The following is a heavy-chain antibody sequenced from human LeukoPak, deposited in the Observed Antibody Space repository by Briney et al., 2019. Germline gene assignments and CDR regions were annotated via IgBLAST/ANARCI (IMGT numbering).Heavy chain of an antibody. D-gene: IGHD5-24*01. CDR2: INHSGST. V-gene: IGHV4-34*01. CDR1: GASFSGYY. CDR3: ARGGGDGSP. Sequence: SESVSPTWAVDGASFSGYYCGWVRQPAGKWRELTGEINHSGSTNYNPSLKSRVTISVDTSKNQFSLKLSSVTAADTAVYYCARGGGDGSPWGQGTLVTVSS. J-gene: IGHJ5*02.